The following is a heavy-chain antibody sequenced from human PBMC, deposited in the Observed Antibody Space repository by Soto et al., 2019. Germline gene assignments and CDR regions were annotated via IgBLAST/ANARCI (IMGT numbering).Heavy chain of an antibody. CDR2: ISGSGGST. V-gene: IGHV3-23*01. Sequence: GGSLRLSCAASGFTFSSYAMSWVRQAPGKGLEWVSAISGSGGSTYYADSVKGRFTISRDNSKNTLYLQMNSLRAEDTAVYYCAKDPPSWDGDYVSANMGFDYWGQGTLVTVSS. CDR3: AKDPPSWDGDYVSANMGFDY. D-gene: IGHD4-17*01. CDR1: GFTFSSYA. J-gene: IGHJ4*02.